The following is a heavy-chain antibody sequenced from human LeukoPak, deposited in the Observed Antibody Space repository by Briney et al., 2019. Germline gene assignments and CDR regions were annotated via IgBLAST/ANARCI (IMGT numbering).Heavy chain of an antibody. V-gene: IGHV1-69*13. D-gene: IGHD3-22*01. CDR3: ARDNWGGYASGSGDRSGYPIDY. CDR2: IIPIFGTA. Sequence: ASVTVSCKASGGTFSSYAISWVRQAPGRGLEWMGGIIPIFGTANYAQKFQGRVTITADESTSTAYMELSSLRSEDTAVYCCARDNWGGYASGSGDRSGYPIDYWGQGTLVTVSS. J-gene: IGHJ4*02. CDR1: GGTFSSYA.